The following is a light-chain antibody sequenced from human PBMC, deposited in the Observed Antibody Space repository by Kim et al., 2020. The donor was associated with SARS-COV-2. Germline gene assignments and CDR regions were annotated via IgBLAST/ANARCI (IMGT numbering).Light chain of an antibody. CDR3: QSYDSSLSGSGV. Sequence: VTISCTGSSSNIGAGYDIHWYQQLPGTAPKLLIYGNSNRPSGVPDRFSGSKSGTSASLAITGLQAEDEADYYCQSYDSSLSGSGVFGTGTKVTVL. V-gene: IGLV1-40*01. CDR1: SSNIGAGYD. CDR2: GNS. J-gene: IGLJ1*01.